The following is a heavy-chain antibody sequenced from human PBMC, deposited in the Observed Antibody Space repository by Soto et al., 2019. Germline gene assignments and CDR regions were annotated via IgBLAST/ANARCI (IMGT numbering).Heavy chain of an antibody. CDR2: IWYDGSNK. D-gene: IGHD3-10*01. CDR3: ARAPRDGESYLDY. Sequence: PGGSLRLSCAASGFTFSSYGMHWVRQAPGKGLEWVAVIWYDGSNKYYADSVKGRFTISRDNSKNTLYLQMNSLRAEDTAVYYCARAPRDGESYLDYWGQGTLVTVSS. CDR1: GFTFSSYG. J-gene: IGHJ4*02. V-gene: IGHV3-33*01.